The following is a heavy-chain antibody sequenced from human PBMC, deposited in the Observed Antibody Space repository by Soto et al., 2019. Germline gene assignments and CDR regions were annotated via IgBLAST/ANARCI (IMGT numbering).Heavy chain of an antibody. Sequence: SETLSLTCTVSGASLHIGGCYWAWIRQNPGKGLEWIGYIYYTGVTYYNPSLGSRVNISVDTSKNQFSLELTSVTAADTAVYYCARDGSGTANWLDPWGQGLLVTVSS. J-gene: IGHJ5*02. D-gene: IGHD2-15*01. CDR2: IYYTGVT. CDR1: GASLHIGGCY. CDR3: ARDGSGTANWLDP. V-gene: IGHV4-31*03.